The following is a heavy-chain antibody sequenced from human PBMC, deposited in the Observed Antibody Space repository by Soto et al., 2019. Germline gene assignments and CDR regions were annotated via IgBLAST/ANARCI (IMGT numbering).Heavy chain of an antibody. J-gene: IGHJ6*02. CDR1: GFTFSSYS. V-gene: IGHV3-48*02. CDR3: ARFRGCSSTSCYYYYGMDV. Sequence: QTGGSLRLSCAASGFTFSSYSMNWVRQAPGKGLEWVSYISSSSSTIYYADSVKGRFTISRDNAKNSLYLQMNSLRDEDTAVYYCARFRGCSSTSCYYYYGMDVWGQGTTVTVSS. CDR2: ISSSSSTI. D-gene: IGHD2-2*01.